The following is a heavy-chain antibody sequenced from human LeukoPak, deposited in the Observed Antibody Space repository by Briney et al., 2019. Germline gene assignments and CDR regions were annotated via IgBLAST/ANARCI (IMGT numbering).Heavy chain of an antibody. D-gene: IGHD6-19*01. CDR1: GGSISSGGLY. J-gene: IGHJ4*02. Sequence: SQTLSLTCTVSGGSISSGGLYWSWIRQHPGKGLEWIGYIHYSGSTYYNPSLKSRVTISVDTSKNQFSLKLSSVTAADTAVYYCARGRSSGYFDYWGQGTLVTVSS. CDR3: ARGRSSGYFDY. CDR2: IHYSGST. V-gene: IGHV4-31*03.